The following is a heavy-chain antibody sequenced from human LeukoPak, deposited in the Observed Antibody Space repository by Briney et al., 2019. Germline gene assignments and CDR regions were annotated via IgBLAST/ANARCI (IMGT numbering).Heavy chain of an antibody. J-gene: IGHJ4*02. Sequence: SETLSLTCTVSGGSISNYYWSWVRQPAGKGLEWIGRIFTSGSTNYNPSLKSRVTMSVDTSMNQLSLKLSSVTAVDTAVYYCARDRDSGSSSNRFYFDYWGQGTLVTVSS. V-gene: IGHV4-4*07. CDR1: GGSISNYY. CDR2: IFTSGST. D-gene: IGHD1-26*01. CDR3: ARDRDSGSSSNRFYFDY.